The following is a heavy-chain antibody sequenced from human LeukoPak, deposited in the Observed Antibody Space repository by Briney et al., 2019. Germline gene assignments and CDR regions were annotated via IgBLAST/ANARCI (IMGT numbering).Heavy chain of an antibody. CDR2: INPNSGGT. CDR1: GYTFTGYY. Sequence: ASVRVSCKASGYTFTGYYMHWVRQAPGQGLEWMGWINPNSGGTNYAQKFQGRVTMTRDTSISTAYMELSRLRSDDTAVYYCARGPYGDYSYYFDYWGQGTLVTVSS. J-gene: IGHJ4*02. V-gene: IGHV1-2*02. CDR3: ARGPYGDYSYYFDY. D-gene: IGHD4-17*01.